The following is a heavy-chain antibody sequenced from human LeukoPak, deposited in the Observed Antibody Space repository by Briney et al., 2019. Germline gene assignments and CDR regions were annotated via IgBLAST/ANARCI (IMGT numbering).Heavy chain of an antibody. V-gene: IGHV4-61*02. J-gene: IGHJ5*02. D-gene: IGHD3-10*01. CDR2: IYTSGST. CDR1: GGSISSGSYY. Sequence: SETLSLTCTVSGGSISSGSYYWSWIRQPAGKGLEWIGRIYTSGSTNYNPSLKSRVTISVDTSKNQFSLKPSSVTAADTAVYYCAKGGKRGSGSYVGWFDPWGQGTLVTVSS. CDR3: AKGGKRGSGSYVGWFDP.